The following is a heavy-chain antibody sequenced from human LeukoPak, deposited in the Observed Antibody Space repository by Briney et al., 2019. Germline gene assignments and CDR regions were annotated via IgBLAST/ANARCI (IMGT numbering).Heavy chain of an antibody. CDR2: ISSSGSTI. Sequence: GGSLRLSCAASGFTFSSYSMNWVRQAPGKGLEWVSYISSSGSTIYYADSVKGRFTISRDNAKNSLYLQMNSLRAEDTAVYYCARASIVGATVGAFDIWGQGTMVTVSS. D-gene: IGHD1-26*01. V-gene: IGHV3-48*04. J-gene: IGHJ3*02. CDR3: ARASIVGATVGAFDI. CDR1: GFTFSSYS.